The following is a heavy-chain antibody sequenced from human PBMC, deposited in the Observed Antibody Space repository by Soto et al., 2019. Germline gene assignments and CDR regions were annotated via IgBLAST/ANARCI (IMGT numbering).Heavy chain of an antibody. Sequence: GGSLRLSCAASGFTFSSYAMSWVRQAPGKGLEWVSAISGSGGSTYYADSVKGRFTISRDNSKNTLYLQMNSLRAEDAAVYFCARYSGSYPSYYFDYWGQGTLVTVS. D-gene: IGHD1-26*01. CDR3: ARYSGSYPSYYFDY. CDR2: ISGSGGST. CDR1: GFTFSSYA. V-gene: IGHV3-23*01. J-gene: IGHJ4*02.